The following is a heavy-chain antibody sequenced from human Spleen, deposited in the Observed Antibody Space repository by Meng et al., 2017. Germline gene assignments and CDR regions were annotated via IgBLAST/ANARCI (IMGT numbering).Heavy chain of an antibody. CDR2: SSRSGRSSGSTI. CDR1: GFTFSSYE. D-gene: IGHD3-22*01. J-gene: IGHJ6*02. CDR3: ARYYYDSGGYYSGYYYHGMDV. V-gene: IGHV3-48*03. Sequence: GGSLRLSCAGSGFTFSSYEMNWVRQAPGKGLEWVSYSSRSGRSSGSTIYYADSAKGRVNISRDNAKSSLYLQMNSRRAEDTAVYYCARYYYDSGGYYSGYYYHGMDVWGQGTTVTVSS.